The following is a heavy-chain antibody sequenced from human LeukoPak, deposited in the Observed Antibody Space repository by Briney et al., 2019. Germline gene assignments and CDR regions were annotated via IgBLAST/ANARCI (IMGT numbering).Heavy chain of an antibody. CDR3: AKGWDVDTAIDY. CDR2: ISSTSNTI. Sequence: GGSLRLSCAASGFTFSDYYMSWIRQAPGKGLEWVSYISSTSNTIYYANSVKGRFTISRDNAKNSLYLQMNSLRAEDTAVYYCAKGWDVDTAIDYWGQGTLVTVSS. J-gene: IGHJ4*02. V-gene: IGHV3-11*04. D-gene: IGHD5-18*01. CDR1: GFTFSDYY.